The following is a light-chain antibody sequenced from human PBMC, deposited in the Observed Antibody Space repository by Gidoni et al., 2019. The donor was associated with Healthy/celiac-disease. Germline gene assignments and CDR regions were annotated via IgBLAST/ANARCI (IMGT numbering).Light chain of an antibody. Sequence: EIVLTQSPATLTLSPGERAPLSCRASQSVSSYLAWYQQKPGQAPRLLIYDASNRATGIPARFSGSGSGTDFTLTISSLEPEDFAVYYCPRKLTFGGGTKVEIK. CDR3: PRKLT. CDR2: DAS. CDR1: QSVSSY. V-gene: IGKV3-11*01. J-gene: IGKJ4*01.